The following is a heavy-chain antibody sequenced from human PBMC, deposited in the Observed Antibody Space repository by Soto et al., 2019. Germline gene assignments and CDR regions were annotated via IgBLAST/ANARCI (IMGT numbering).Heavy chain of an antibody. J-gene: IGHJ4*02. CDR1: GFTFGDYA. CDR3: TRDLGVVVAAMWCDY. Sequence: PGGSLRLSCTASGFTFGDYAMSWFRQAPGKGLEWVSFIRSKAYGGTTEYAASVKGRFTISRDDSKSIAYLQMNSLKTEDTAVYYCTRDLGVVVAAMWCDYWGQGTLVTVSS. CDR2: IRSKAYGGTT. D-gene: IGHD2-15*01. V-gene: IGHV3-49*03.